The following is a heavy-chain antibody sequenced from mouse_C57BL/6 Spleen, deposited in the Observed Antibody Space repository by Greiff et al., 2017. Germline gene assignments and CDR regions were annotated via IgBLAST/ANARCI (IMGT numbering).Heavy chain of an antibody. CDR1: GFTFSSYA. CDR3: AREMGYYSNSLFAY. D-gene: IGHD2-5*01. Sequence: EVNVVESGGGLVKPGGSLKLSCAASGFTFSSYAMSWVRQTPEKRLEWVATISDGGSYTYYPDNVKGRFTISRDNAKNNLYLQLSHLKSEDTAMYYCAREMGYYSNSLFAYWGQGTLVTVSA. CDR2: ISDGGSYT. J-gene: IGHJ3*01. V-gene: IGHV5-4*01.